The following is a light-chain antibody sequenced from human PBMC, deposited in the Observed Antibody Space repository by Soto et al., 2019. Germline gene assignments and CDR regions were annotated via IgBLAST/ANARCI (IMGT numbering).Light chain of an antibody. V-gene: IGLV4-60*03. J-gene: IGLJ2*01. CDR2: LEGSGSY. Sequence: QLVLTQSSSASASLGSSVKLTCTLSSGHSSYIIAWHQQQPGNAPRYLMRLEGSGSYNKGSGVPDRFSGSISGADRYLTISNLQSEDEADYYRETWDSNTQVFGGGTKLPV. CDR1: SGHSSYI. CDR3: ETWDSNTQV.